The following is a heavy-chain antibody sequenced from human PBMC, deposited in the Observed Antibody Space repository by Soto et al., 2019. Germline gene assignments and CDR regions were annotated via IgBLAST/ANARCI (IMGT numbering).Heavy chain of an antibody. D-gene: IGHD2-15*01. J-gene: IGHJ4*02. CDR2: IYYSGST. CDR3: ASLTVVSPYYFDY. V-gene: IGHV4-31*03. CDR1: GGSISSGGYY. Sequence: TSETLSLTCTVSGGSISSGGYYWSWIRQHPGKGLEWIGYIYYSGSTYYNPSLKSRVTISVDTSKNQFSLKLSSVTAADTAVYYCASLTVVSPYYFDYWGQGTLVTVSS.